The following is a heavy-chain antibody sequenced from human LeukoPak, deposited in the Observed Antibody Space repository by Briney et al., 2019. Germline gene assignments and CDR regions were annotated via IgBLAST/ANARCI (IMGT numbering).Heavy chain of an antibody. D-gene: IGHD3-3*01. J-gene: IGHJ6*03. CDR1: GYTFTSYD. V-gene: IGHV1-8*01. Sequence: GASVKVSCKASGYTFTSYDINWVRQATGQGLEWMGWMNPNSGNTGYAQRFQGRVTMTRNTSISTAYMELSSLRSEDTAVYYCARRTVYDFWSGYSHYYYYYMDVWGKGTTVTVSS. CDR2: MNPNSGNT. CDR3: ARRTVYDFWSGYSHYYYYYMDV.